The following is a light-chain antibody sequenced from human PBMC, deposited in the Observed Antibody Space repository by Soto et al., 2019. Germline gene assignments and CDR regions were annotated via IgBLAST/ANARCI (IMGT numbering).Light chain of an antibody. V-gene: IGKV1-5*03. CDR2: KAS. J-gene: IGKJ1*01. CDR3: QHYNSYSEA. CDR1: QTISSW. Sequence: DIQRTQSPSTLSGSVGDRVTLTCRASQTISSWLAWYQQKPGKAPKLLIYKASTLKSGVPSRVSGSGSGTEFTLTISSLQPDDFETYYCQHYNSYSEAFGQGTKVDIK.